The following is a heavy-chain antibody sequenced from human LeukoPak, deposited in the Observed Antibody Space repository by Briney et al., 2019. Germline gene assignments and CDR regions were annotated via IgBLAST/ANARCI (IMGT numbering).Heavy chain of an antibody. Sequence: ASVKVSCKASGGTFSSYAISWVRQAPGPGLEWMGRIIPIFGTANYAQKFQGRVTITTDESTSTAYMELSSLRSEDTAVYYCARAVHDSSGYYPPDLDYWGQGTLVTVSS. V-gene: IGHV1-69*05. CDR3: ARAVHDSSGYYPPDLDY. CDR1: GGTFSSYA. D-gene: IGHD3-22*01. CDR2: IIPIFGTA. J-gene: IGHJ4*02.